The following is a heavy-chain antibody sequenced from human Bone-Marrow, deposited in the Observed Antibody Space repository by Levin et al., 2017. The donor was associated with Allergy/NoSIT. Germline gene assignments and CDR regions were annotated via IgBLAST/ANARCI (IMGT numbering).Heavy chain of an antibody. J-gene: IGHJ4*02. V-gene: IGHV3-53*01. CDR3: ARLVRGVGDY. D-gene: IGHD3-10*01. CDR2: IYSGGST. CDR1: GFTISSNY. Sequence: GESLKISCAASGFTISSNYMSWVRQAPGKGLEWVSVIYSGGSTYYADSVKGRFTISRDNSKNTLYLQMNSLRAEDTAVYYCARLVRGVGDYWGQGTLVTVSS.